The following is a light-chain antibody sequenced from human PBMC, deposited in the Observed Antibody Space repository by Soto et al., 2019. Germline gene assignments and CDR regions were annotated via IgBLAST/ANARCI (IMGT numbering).Light chain of an antibody. CDR2: DVS. CDR3: SSYTSSSTLYV. CDR1: SSDVGGYNY. Sequence: QSVLTQPASVSGSPRQSITISCTGTSSDVGGYNYVSWYQQHPGKAPKLMIYDVSNRPSGVSNRFSGSKSGNTASLTISGFQAEDEADYYCSSYTSSSTLYVFGTGTKVTVL. J-gene: IGLJ1*01. V-gene: IGLV2-14*01.